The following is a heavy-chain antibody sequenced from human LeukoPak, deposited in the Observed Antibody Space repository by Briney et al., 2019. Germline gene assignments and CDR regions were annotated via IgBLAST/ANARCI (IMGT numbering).Heavy chain of an antibody. CDR2: ISSSGSTI. V-gene: IGHV3-48*03. Sequence: GGSLRLSCAASGFTFSSYEMNWVRQAPGKGLEWVSYISSSGSTIYYADSVKGRFTISRDNSKNTLDLQMNSLRADDTAVYYCAREEGYIYGLFDCWGQGTLVTVSS. CDR1: GFTFSSYE. CDR3: AREEGYIYGLFDC. D-gene: IGHD5-18*01. J-gene: IGHJ4*02.